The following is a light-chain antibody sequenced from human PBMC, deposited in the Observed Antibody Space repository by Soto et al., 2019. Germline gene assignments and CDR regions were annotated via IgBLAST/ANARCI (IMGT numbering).Light chain of an antibody. Sequence: DIVRRPSPATTSVSPGERATLSCRASQTVSSNLAWYQQKPGQAPRLLIYGASTRATGIPARFSGSGSGTEFTLTISSLQSEDFAVYYCPQYNNWPPLPFGQGTRLEIK. J-gene: IGKJ5*01. CDR3: PQYNNWPPLP. CDR1: QTVSSN. V-gene: IGKV3D-15*01. CDR2: GAS.